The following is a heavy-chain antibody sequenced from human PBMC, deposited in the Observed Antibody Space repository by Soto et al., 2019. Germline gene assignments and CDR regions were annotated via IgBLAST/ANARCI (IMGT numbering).Heavy chain of an antibody. CDR1: GFTFSSYA. Sequence: EVQLLESGGGLVQPGGSLRLSCAASGFTFSSYAMTWVRQAPGKGLEWVSSISGSGGNTYNADSVKGRSTISRDNSKNTVDLQMNSLRAEDTAVYYGAKDRGYSYGLFDYWGQGALVIVSS. D-gene: IGHD5-18*01. J-gene: IGHJ4*02. CDR2: ISGSGGNT. CDR3: AKDRGYSYGLFDY. V-gene: IGHV3-23*01.